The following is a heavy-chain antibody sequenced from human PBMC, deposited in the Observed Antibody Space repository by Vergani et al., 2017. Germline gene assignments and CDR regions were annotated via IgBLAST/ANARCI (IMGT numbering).Heavy chain of an antibody. D-gene: IGHD3-10*01. Sequence: EVQLLESGGGLVQPGGSLRLSCAASGFTFSSSAMSWVRQAPGKGLEWVSAISGSGGIKYYADSVKGRFTISRYTAKNTLYLQMNSLRPEDTAVDYCAKGIVTAMVRGDGFDIWGQGTMVTVSS. CDR2: ISGSGGIK. J-gene: IGHJ3*02. CDR1: GFTFSSSA. CDR3: AKGIVTAMVRGDGFDI. V-gene: IGHV3-23*01.